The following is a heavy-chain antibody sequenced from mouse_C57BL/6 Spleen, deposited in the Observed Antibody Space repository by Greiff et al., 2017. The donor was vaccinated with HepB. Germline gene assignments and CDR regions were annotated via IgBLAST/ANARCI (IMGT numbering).Heavy chain of an antibody. Sequence: QVQLQQSGAELVMPGASVKLSCKASGYTFTSYWMHWVKQRPGQGLEWIGEIDPSDSYTNYNQKFKGKSTLTVDKSSSTAYMQLSSLTSEDSAVYYCARVGTGPYWYFDVWGTGTTVTVSS. CDR3: ARVGTGPYWYFDV. D-gene: IGHD4-1*01. J-gene: IGHJ1*03. CDR1: GYTFTSYW. CDR2: IDPSDSYT. V-gene: IGHV1-69*01.